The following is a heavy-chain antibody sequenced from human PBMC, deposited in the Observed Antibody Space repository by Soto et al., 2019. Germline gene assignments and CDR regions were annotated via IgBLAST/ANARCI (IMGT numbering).Heavy chain of an antibody. Sequence: QVQLVQSGAEVKKPGASVKVSCKASGYTFTSYELNWVRQATGQGLDWMGWMNPNSGNTGYAQKFQGRVTMTRNTSISTDYMELSSLRSEDTAVYYCARAPLWDDYWGQGTLVTFSS. CDR2: MNPNSGNT. CDR1: GYTFTSYE. J-gene: IGHJ4*02. V-gene: IGHV1-8*01. D-gene: IGHD3-16*01. CDR3: ARAPLWDDY.